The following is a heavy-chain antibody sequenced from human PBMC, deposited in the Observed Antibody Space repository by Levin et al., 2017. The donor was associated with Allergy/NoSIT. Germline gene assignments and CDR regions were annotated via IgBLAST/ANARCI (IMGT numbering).Heavy chain of an antibody. CDR1: GFIFDDYG. V-gene: IGHV3-20*04. Sequence: PGGSLRLSCEASGFIFDDYGMTWVRQAPGKGLEWVSGINWNSATTGYADSVKGRFTISRDNAKNALYLQMNSLRAEDTALYFCGRDRGGSGLNWFDPWGQGTLVIVSS. CDR2: INWNSATT. CDR3: GRDRGGSGLNWFDP. D-gene: IGHD6-19*01. J-gene: IGHJ5*02.